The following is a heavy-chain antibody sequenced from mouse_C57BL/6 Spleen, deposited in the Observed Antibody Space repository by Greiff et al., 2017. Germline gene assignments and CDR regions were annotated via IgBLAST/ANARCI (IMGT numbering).Heavy chain of an antibody. Sequence: EVQLQQSGPELVKPGASVKIPCKASGYTFTDYNMDWVKQSHGKSLEWIGDINPNTGGTIYNQKFKGKATLTVDKSSSTAYMERRSLTSEDTAVYYCARVHYYGSSYRSPVAYWGQGTLVTVSA. CDR1: GYTFTDYN. CDR3: ARVHYYGSSYRSPVAY. J-gene: IGHJ3*01. D-gene: IGHD1-1*01. CDR2: INPNTGGT. V-gene: IGHV1-18*01.